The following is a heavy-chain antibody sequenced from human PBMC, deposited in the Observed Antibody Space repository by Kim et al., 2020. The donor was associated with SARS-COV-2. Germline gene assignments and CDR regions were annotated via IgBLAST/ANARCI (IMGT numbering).Heavy chain of an antibody. V-gene: IGHV4-34*01. CDR2: INHSGST. J-gene: IGHJ5*02. CDR1: GGSFSGYY. CDR3: ARVHMARWLRFGAIGSRNWFDP. D-gene: IGHD5-12*01. Sequence: SETLSLTCAVYGGSFSGYYWSWIRQPPGKGLEWIGEINHSGSTNYNPSLKSRVTISVDTSKNQFSLKLSSVTAADTAVYYCARVHMARWLRFGAIGSRNWFDPWGQGTLVTVSS.